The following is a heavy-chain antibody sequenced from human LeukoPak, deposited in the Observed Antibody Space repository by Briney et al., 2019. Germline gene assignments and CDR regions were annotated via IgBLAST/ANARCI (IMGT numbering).Heavy chain of an antibody. CDR2: ISSSDGYT. CDR3: AKDHDILTGYPPSDAFDI. V-gene: IGHV3-23*01. Sequence: GGSLRLSCVASGFTFSSYAMSWVRQAPGKGLEWVSAISSSDGYTYYADSVKGRSTISRDNSKNTVSLEMNSLRAEDTAVYYCAKDHDILTGYPPSDAFDIWGQGTMVTVSS. D-gene: IGHD3-9*01. CDR1: GFTFSSYA. J-gene: IGHJ3*02.